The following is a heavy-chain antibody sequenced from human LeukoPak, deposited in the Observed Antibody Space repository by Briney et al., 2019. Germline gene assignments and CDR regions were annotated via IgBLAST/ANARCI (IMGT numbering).Heavy chain of an antibody. V-gene: IGHV4-34*01. CDR1: GGSFSGSFSDYY. CDR2: IHHSGST. J-gene: IGHJ4*02. D-gene: IGHD3-16*01. Sequence: SETLSLTCAVYGGSFSGSFSDYYWTCIRQTPGKGLEWIGEIHHSGSTNYNPSLKSRVTISVDTSKTHFSLKLNSLTAADTAVYYCATFRWGVGFEYWGQGTLATVSS. CDR3: ATFRWGVGFEY.